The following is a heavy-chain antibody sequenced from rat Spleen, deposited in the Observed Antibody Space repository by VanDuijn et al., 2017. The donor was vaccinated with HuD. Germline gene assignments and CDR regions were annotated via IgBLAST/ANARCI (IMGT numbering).Heavy chain of an antibody. CDR1: GFTFNDFD. CDR2: ISYDGSST. D-gene: IGHD1-2*01. J-gene: IGHJ4*01. CDR3: ARQEQRDYVMDA. Sequence: EVQLVESGGGLVQPGRSLKLSCAASGFTFNDFDMAWVRQAPTKGLEWVATISYDGSSTYYRDSVKGRFTISRDNAKSTLYLQMDSLRSEDTATYYCARQEQRDYVMDAWGQGASVTVSS. V-gene: IGHV5-7*01.